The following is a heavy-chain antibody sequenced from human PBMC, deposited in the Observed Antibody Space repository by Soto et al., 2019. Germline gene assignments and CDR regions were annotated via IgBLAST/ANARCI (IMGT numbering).Heavy chain of an antibody. D-gene: IGHD3-10*01. J-gene: IGHJ4*02. CDR2: ISYDGSNK. CDR3: AKDSAGRVRGVIIGH. V-gene: IGHV3-30*18. CDR1: GFTFSSYG. Sequence: QVQLVESGGGVVQPGRSLRLSCAASGFTFSSYGMHWVRQAPGKGLEWVAVISYDGSNKYYADSVKGRFTISRDNSKNTRDLQMNSLRAEDTGVYYCAKDSAGRVRGVIIGHWGQGTLVTVSS.